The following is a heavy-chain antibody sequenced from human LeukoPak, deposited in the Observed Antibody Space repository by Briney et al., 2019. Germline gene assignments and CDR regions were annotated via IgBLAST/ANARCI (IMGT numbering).Heavy chain of an antibody. CDR2: TNDHGTNI. Sequence: ASVTVSCLASGYAFHNSGMNWLRPAPGQGLAGMGWTNDHGTNIKYAQNVQDRVSMTTFTSKNTALLELKNLRPDDTAVYFWGKADIVGTPRNYYCYMDVWGEGTAVSVSS. V-gene: IGHV1-18*01. D-gene: IGHD1-26*01. J-gene: IGHJ6*03. CDR3: GKADIVGTPRNYYCYMDV. CDR1: GYAFHNSG.